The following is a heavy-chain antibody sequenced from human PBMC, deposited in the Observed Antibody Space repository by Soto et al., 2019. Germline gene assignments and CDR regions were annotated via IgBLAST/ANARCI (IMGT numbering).Heavy chain of an antibody. CDR2: IIPIFGTA. CDR1: GVTFSSYA. D-gene: IGHD3-22*01. Sequence: SVKVSCKASGVTFSSYAISWVRQAPGQGLEWMGGIIPIFGTANYAQKFQGRVTITADESTSTAYIELSSLRSEDTAVYYCARXXXSSGYRTXXIDSWGQGTLVPVSS. J-gene: IGHJ4*02. V-gene: IGHV1-69*13. CDR3: ARXXXSSGYRTXXIDS.